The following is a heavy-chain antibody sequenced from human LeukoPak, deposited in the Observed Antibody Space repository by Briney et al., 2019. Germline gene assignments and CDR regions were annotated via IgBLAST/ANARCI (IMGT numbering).Heavy chain of an antibody. CDR2: INWNGGST. Sequence: GGSLRLSCAASGFTFDDHGMSWVRQAPGKGLEWVSGINWNGGSTGYADSVKGRFTISRDNAKNSLYLQMNSLRAEDTALYYCARARPYYYDSSGYYWSLYYFDYWGQGTLVTVSS. D-gene: IGHD3-22*01. CDR1: GFTFDDHG. CDR3: ARARPYYYDSSGYYWSLYYFDY. J-gene: IGHJ4*02. V-gene: IGHV3-20*04.